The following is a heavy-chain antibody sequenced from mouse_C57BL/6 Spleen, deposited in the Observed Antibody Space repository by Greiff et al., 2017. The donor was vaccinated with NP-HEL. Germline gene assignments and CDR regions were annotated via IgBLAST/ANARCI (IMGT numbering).Heavy chain of an antibody. CDR2: ISSGSSTI. V-gene: IGHV5-17*01. J-gene: IGHJ3*01. D-gene: IGHD2-4*01. CDR1: GFTFSDYG. Sequence: DVKLVESGGGLVKPGGSLKLSCAASGFTFSDYGMHWVRQAPEKGLEWVAYISSGSSTIYYADTVKGRFTISRDNAKNTLFLQMTSLRSEDTAMYYCASPEDYAWFAYWGQGTLVTVSA. CDR3: ASPEDYAWFAY.